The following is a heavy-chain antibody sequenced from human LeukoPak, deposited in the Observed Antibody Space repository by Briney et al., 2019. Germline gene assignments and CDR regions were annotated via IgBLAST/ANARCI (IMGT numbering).Heavy chain of an antibody. J-gene: IGHJ6*02. D-gene: IGHD2-2*02. CDR3: AKDGGYCSSTSCYSPYYYYGMDV. V-gene: IGHV3-30*18. CDR2: ISYDGSNK. CDR1: GFTFSSYG. Sequence: QPGGSLILSCAASGFTFSSYGMHWVRQAPGKGLEWVAVISYDGSNKYYADSVKGRFTISRDNSKNTLYLQMNSLRAEDTAVYYCAKDGGYCSSTSCYSPYYYYGMDVWGQGTTVTVSS.